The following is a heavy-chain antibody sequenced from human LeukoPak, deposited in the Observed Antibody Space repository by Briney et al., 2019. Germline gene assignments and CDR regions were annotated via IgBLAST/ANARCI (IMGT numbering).Heavy chain of an antibody. D-gene: IGHD2-15*01. V-gene: IGHV3-53*01. CDR1: GFTVNNKY. J-gene: IGHJ6*03. CDR3: ARDHELYCSGGSCSRMDV. CDR2: IYNDGRT. Sequence: GGSLRLSCAASGFTVNNKYMTWVRQAPGKGLEWVSLIYNDGRTYYADSVKGRFTISRDNARNSLYLQMNSLRAEDTAVYYCARDHELYCSGGSCSRMDVWGKGTTVTISS.